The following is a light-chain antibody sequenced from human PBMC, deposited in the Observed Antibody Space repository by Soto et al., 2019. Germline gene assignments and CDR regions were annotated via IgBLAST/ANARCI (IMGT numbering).Light chain of an antibody. CDR3: QQLNSLFT. CDR1: QGISSY. V-gene: IGKV1-9*01. Sequence: DIQLTQSPSFLSASVGDRVTITCRASQGISSYLAWYQQKPGKAPKLLIYAASTSQSGVPSRFSGSGSGTEFTLTISSLQPEDFANYYCQQLNSLFTFGPGTKVDIK. J-gene: IGKJ3*01. CDR2: AAS.